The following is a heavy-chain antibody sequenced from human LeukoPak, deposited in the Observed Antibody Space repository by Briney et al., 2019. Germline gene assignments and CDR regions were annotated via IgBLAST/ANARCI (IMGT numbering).Heavy chain of an antibody. J-gene: IGHJ4*02. CDR2: INPNSGGT. CDR3: ARVEEVATIPFDY. D-gene: IGHD5-12*01. CDR1: GYTFTGYY. Sequence: ASVKVSCKASGYTFTGYYMHWVRQAPGQGLEWMGWINPNSGGTNYAQKFQGRVTMTRDTSISTAYMELSRLRSDDTAVYYCARVEEVATIPFDYWGQGTLVTVSS. V-gene: IGHV1-2*02.